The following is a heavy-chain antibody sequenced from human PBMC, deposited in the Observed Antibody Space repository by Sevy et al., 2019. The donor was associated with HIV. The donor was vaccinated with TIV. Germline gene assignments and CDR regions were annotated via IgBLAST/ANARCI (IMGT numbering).Heavy chain of an antibody. CDR2: ISGSGGST. CDR3: AKDRRQWLVGSLFDY. Sequence: GGSLRLSCAASGFTFSSYAMSWVRHAPGKGLEWVSAISGSGGSTYYADSVKGRFTISRDNSKNTLYLQMNSLRAEDTAVYYCAKDRRQWLVGSLFDYWGQGTLVTVSS. CDR1: GFTFSSYA. D-gene: IGHD6-19*01. V-gene: IGHV3-23*01. J-gene: IGHJ4*02.